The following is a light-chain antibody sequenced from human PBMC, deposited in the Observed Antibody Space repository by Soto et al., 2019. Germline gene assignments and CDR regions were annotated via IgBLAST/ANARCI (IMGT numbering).Light chain of an antibody. Sequence: DIQMTQSPSSLSASVGDRVTITCRASQTISNYLNWYQQQPGKAPKLLIYAASSLQSGVPSRFSGSGSGTEFTLTISSLQPDDFATYYCQHYNTYSTFGQGTKVDIK. V-gene: IGKV1-39*01. CDR2: AAS. J-gene: IGKJ1*01. CDR1: QTISNY. CDR3: QHYNTYST.